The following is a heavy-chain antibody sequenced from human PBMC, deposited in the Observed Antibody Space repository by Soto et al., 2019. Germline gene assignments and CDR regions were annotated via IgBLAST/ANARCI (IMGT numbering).Heavy chain of an antibody. D-gene: IGHD4-17*01. V-gene: IGHV3-66*01. CDR3: ARSTTRTNYADRFDP. Sequence: EVQLVESGGDMVQPGGSLRLSCAAFGFTVSDNYMSWVRQAPGKRLEWVSVIYSSGSTYYPDSVKGRFTISRDNSNNILYPQMNSLRVEDTAVYYCARSTTRTNYADRFDPWGQGTMVTVSS. J-gene: IGHJ5*02. CDR1: GFTVSDNY. CDR2: IYSSGST.